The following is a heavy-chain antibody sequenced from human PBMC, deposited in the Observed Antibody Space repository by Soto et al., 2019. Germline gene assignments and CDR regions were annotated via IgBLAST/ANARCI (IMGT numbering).Heavy chain of an antibody. CDR2: ISSAGAAT. CDR3: ARSRFHYASE. Sequence: ESGGALVQPGGSLRLSCAASGFSFSDYFMSWIRQAPGKGLEWVSYISSAGAATFSADSVKGRFITSRDNAKDSLYLEMNNLRVEDSAVYYCARSRFHYASEWGRGTLVTVSS. D-gene: IGHD3-10*01. J-gene: IGHJ4*02. V-gene: IGHV3-11*01. CDR1: GFSFSDYF.